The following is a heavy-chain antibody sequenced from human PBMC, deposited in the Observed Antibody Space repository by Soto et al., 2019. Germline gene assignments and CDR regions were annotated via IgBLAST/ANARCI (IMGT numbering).Heavy chain of an antibody. D-gene: IGHD6-19*01. CDR3: AKDRGGSGWPEFDW. CDR1: GITLSDFY. CDR2: ISPGSNYR. J-gene: IGHJ4*02. Sequence: QVQLVESGGGLVKPGGSLRLSCAASGITLSDFYMTWVRQAPGQGLEWLSYISPGSNYREYADSVKGRHIISRDNAKNSLYLQIHNLRAEDTARYYCAKDRGGSGWPEFDWWGQGTQVTVSS. V-gene: IGHV3-11*05.